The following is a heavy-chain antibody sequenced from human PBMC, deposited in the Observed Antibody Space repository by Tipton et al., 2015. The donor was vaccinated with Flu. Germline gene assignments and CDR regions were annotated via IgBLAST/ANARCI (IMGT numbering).Heavy chain of an antibody. Sequence: QLVQSGAEAKKPGASVKVSCKASGYIFTDYYMHWARQAPGQGPEWMGWINPNSGGTKYAQKFQGRVTMTRDMSMSTVYMELSRLRSDDTAVYYCARDQGYDSSGLDYWGQGTLVTVSS. V-gene: IGHV1-2*02. J-gene: IGHJ4*02. CDR2: INPNSGGT. D-gene: IGHD3-22*01. CDR1: GYIFTDYY. CDR3: ARDQGYDSSGLDY.